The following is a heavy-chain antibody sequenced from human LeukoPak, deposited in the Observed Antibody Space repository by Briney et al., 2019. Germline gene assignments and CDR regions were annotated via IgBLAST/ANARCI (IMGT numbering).Heavy chain of an antibody. CDR2: ISSSSSTI. CDR3: ARDSPPLMIVEGAAFDI. D-gene: IGHD3-22*01. Sequence: PGGSLRLSCAASGFTFSSYSMNWVRQAPGKGLEWVSYISSSSSTIYYADSVKGRFTISRDNAKNSLYLQMNSLRAEDTAVYYCARDSPPLMIVEGAAFDIWGQGTMVTVSS. CDR1: GFTFSSYS. J-gene: IGHJ3*02. V-gene: IGHV3-48*01.